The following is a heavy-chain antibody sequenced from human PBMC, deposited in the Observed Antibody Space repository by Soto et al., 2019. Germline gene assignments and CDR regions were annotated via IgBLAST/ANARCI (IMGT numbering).Heavy chain of an antibody. J-gene: IGHJ6*02. CDR2: ISGGDGST. Sequence: GGSLRLSCAASGFTFRTYAMTWVRQTPGKGLKWVASISGGDGSTNYADSVKGRFTITRDNSRNMLYLQMNSLRAEDTAVYYCAKALGVHTLHCMDVWGQGTTVTVSS. V-gene: IGHV3-23*01. D-gene: IGHD1-1*01. CDR1: GFTFRTYA. CDR3: AKALGVHTLHCMDV.